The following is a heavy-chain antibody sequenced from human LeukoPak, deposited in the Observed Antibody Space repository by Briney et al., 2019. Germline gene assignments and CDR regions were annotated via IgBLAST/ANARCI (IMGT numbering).Heavy chain of an antibody. CDR1: GFTFSSYG. CDR3: AASGWYTPYYFDY. Sequence: GGSLRLSCAASGFTFSSYGMHWVRQAPGKGLEWVAVIWYDGSNKYYADSGKGRFTISRDNSKNTLYLQMNSLRAEDTAVYYCAASGWYTPYYFDYWGQGTLVTVSS. D-gene: IGHD6-19*01. CDR2: IWYDGSNK. J-gene: IGHJ4*02. V-gene: IGHV3-33*08.